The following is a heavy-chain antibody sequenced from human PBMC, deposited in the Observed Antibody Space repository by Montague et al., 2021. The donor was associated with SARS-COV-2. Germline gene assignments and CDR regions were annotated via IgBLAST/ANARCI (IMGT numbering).Heavy chain of an antibody. CDR2: IDYSGST. D-gene: IGHD3-9*01. J-gene: IGHJ6*02. Sequence: SGTLSLTCTVSGGSISTYYWNWIRQFPGKGLEWIGYIDYSGSTNYNSYLQSRVIISVDRSKIQFSLKLNSVTAADSAIYYCARLPYDNSYGMDVWGQGTTVTVSS. CDR3: ARLPYDNSYGMDV. V-gene: IGHV4-59*01. CDR1: GGSISTYY.